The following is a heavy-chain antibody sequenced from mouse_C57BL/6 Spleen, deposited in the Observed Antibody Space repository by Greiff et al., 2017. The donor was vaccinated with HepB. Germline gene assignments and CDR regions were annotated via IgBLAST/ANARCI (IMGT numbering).Heavy chain of an antibody. CDR2: IRNKANGYTT. J-gene: IGHJ1*03. CDR1: GFTFTDYY. CDR3: ARYDYDGDWWYFDV. V-gene: IGHV7-3*01. D-gene: IGHD2-4*01. Sequence: DVMLVESGGGLVQPGGSLSLSCAASGFTFTDYYMSWVRQPPGKALEWLGFIRNKANGYTTEYSASVKGRFTISRDNSQSILYLQMNALRAEDSATYYCARYDYDGDWWYFDVWGTGTTVTVSS.